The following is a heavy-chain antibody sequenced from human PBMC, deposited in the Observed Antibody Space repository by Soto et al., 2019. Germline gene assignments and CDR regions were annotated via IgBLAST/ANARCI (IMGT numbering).Heavy chain of an antibody. V-gene: IGHV3-7*01. J-gene: IGHJ4*02. Sequence: GGSLRLSCAASGFTLSSYWMNWVRLAPGKGLEWVANIKQDGSQKNYVDSVKGRFTISRDNAKNSLYLQMSSLRAEVTAVYYCMTSLTTHDYWGQGTLVTVPQ. CDR1: GFTLSSYW. CDR3: MTSLTTHDY. D-gene: IGHD4-17*01. CDR2: IKQDGSQK.